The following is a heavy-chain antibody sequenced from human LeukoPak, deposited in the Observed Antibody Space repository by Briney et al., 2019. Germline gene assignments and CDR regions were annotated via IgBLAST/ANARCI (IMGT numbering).Heavy chain of an antibody. V-gene: IGHV4-30-4*01. CDR2: IYYSGST. CDR1: GGSISSGDHS. CDR3: ARTSQGVIMN. J-gene: IGHJ4*02. D-gene: IGHD2-21*01. Sequence: SETLSLTCTVSGGSISSGDHSWSWIRQPPGKGLEWIGYIYYSGSTYYNPSLKSRVTISVDTSKNQFSLKLSSVTAADTAVYSCARTSQGVIMNWGQGTLVTVSS.